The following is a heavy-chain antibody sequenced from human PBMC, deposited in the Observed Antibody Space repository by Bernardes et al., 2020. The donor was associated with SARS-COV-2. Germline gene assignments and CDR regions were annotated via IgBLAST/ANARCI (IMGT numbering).Heavy chain of an antibody. CDR1: GGTFGSHA. V-gene: IGHV1-69*04. Sequence: SVKVSCKASGGTFGSHAVIWVRQAPGQGLEWMGRVLPMFGIAIYEESIQGRVTIAADKSPETVYMELGSLTSEDTALYYCAREKGLRGGFDSWGQGTLVTVSS. CDR2: VLPMFGIA. J-gene: IGHJ5*01. CDR3: AREKGLRGGFDS.